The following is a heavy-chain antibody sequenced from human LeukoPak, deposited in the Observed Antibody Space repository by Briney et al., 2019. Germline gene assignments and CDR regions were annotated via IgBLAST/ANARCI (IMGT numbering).Heavy chain of an antibody. CDR1: GGTFSSYA. D-gene: IGHD3-3*01. CDR2: IIPIFGTA. CDR3: ARGRPTQLRFLEWLLLG. V-gene: IGHV1-69*13. Sequence: SVKVSCKASGGTFSSYAISWVRQAPGQGLEWMGGIIPIFGTANYAQKFQGRVTITVDESTSTAYMELSSLRSEDTAVYYCARGRPTQLRFLEWLLLGWGQGTLVTVSS. J-gene: IGHJ4*02.